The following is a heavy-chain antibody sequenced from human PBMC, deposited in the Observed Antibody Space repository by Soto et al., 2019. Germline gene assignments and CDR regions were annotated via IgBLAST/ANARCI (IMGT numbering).Heavy chain of an antibody. J-gene: IGHJ4*02. CDR1: GFTFSNYG. CDR3: AKVGPITNWYFDY. CDR2: ISYDGNVA. V-gene: IGHV3-30*18. Sequence: QVQLVESGVGVVQPGRSLRLSCAASGFTFSNYGMHWVRQAPGKGLEWVIVISYDGNVAYYADSVKGRFTISRDNSKNTLYLQMNSLRTEDMAMYYCAKVGPITNWYFDYWGQGTLVTVSS. D-gene: IGHD1-1*01.